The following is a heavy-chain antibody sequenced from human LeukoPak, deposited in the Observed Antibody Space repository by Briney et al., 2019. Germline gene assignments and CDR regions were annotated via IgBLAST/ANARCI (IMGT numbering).Heavy chain of an antibody. J-gene: IGHJ4*02. D-gene: IGHD6-19*01. V-gene: IGHV3-74*01. CDR1: GFTFNNYW. CDR2: TNTHGTSA. Sequence: GGSLRLSCAASGFTFNNYWMHWVRQAPGKGLVWVARTNTHGTSANYADSVKGRFTISRDNSKNTLYLQMNSLRAEDTAVYYCAKDKSRYSSGWFGRGEGFDYWGQGTLVTVSS. CDR3: AKDKSRYSSGWFGRGEGFDY.